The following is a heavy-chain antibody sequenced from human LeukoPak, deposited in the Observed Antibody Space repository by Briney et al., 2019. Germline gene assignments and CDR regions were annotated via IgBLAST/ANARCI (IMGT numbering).Heavy chain of an antibody. CDR2: IYYSGST. J-gene: IGHJ5*02. CDR3: ARLRITMVRRVISGSSSCFDP. CDR1: GGTISSYY. V-gene: IGHV4-59*08. Sequence: SETLCLTCAASGGTISSYYWSWIRQPPGKGLEWLGNIYYSGSTNYNPSHKSRVTISVATSKNHFSLKLTSVTAADTAVYYCARLRITMVRRVISGSSSCFDPWGQGTLVTVTS. D-gene: IGHD3-10*01.